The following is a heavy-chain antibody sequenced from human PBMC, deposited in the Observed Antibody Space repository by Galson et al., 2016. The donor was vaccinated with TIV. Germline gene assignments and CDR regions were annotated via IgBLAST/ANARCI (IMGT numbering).Heavy chain of an antibody. CDR1: GFRITNYV. V-gene: IGHV3-30*18. D-gene: IGHD4-17*01. CDR3: AKDPRIYGDYLLAYFDY. CDR2: ILYDGSNK. J-gene: IGHJ4*02. Sequence: SLRLSCAASGFRITNYVMSWVRQAPGKGLERVAVILYDGSNKYYADSVKGRFTISRDNSKNTVSLLMNSLRAEDTAVYYCAKDPRIYGDYLLAYFDYWGQGTLVSVSS.